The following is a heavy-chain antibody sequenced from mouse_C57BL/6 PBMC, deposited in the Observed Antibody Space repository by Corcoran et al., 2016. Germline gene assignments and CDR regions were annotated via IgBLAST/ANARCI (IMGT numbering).Heavy chain of an antibody. Sequence: DVQLQESGLGLVKPSQSLSLTCSVTGYSITSGYYWNWIRQFPGNKLEWMGYISYDGSNNYNPSLKNRISITRDTSKNQFFLKLNSLTTEDTATYYCARDGYYAYDATPYYYAMYYCGQGTSVTVSS. J-gene: IGHJ4*01. D-gene: IGHD2-2*01. CDR3: ARDGYYAYDATPYYYAMYY. CDR1: GYSITSGYY. CDR2: ISYDGSN. V-gene: IGHV3-6*01.